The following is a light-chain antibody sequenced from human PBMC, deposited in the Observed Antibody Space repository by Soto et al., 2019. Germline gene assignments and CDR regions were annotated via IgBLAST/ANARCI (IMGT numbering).Light chain of an antibody. CDR3: SSYTTSSTPCV. J-gene: IGLJ1*01. CDR1: SSDGGGYNY. V-gene: IGLV2-14*01. CDR2: EVS. Sequence: QSVLTQPASVSGSPGQSITISCTGTSSDGGGYNYVSWYQQHQGKAPKLMIYEVSNRPSWVSNRFSGSKSGNTASLTISGLQTEDEAEYYCSSYTTSSTPCVFGTGTKVTVL.